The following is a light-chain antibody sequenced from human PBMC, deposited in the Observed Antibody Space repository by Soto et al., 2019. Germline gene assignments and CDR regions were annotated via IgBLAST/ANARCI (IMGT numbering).Light chain of an antibody. V-gene: IGLV2-8*01. CDR3: SSYAGSNIFYV. CDR1: SRDVGGYNS. Sequence: QSVLTQPPSASGSPGQSVTISCTGTSRDVGGYNSVSWYQQHPGKAPKLIIYEVSQRPSGVPDRFSGSKSGNTASLTVSGLQAEDEADYYCSSYAGSNIFYVFGTGTKLTVL. CDR2: EVS. J-gene: IGLJ1*01.